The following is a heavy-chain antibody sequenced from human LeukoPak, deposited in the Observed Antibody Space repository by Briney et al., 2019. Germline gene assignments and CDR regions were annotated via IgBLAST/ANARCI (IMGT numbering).Heavy chain of an antibody. V-gene: IGHV3-21*01. Sequence: GGSLRLSCAASGFTFSSYDMSWVRQAPGKGLEWVSSISSSSSYIYYADSVKGRFTISRDNAKNSLYLQMNSLRAEDTAVYYCARGYYYDSSGSYRDYWGQGTLVTVSS. CDR1: GFTFSSYD. D-gene: IGHD3-22*01. CDR2: ISSSSSYI. J-gene: IGHJ4*02. CDR3: ARGYYYDSSGSYRDY.